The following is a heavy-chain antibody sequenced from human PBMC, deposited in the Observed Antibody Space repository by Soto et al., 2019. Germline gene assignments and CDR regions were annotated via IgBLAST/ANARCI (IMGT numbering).Heavy chain of an antibody. CDR3: ARAPRGQFYGSETYNNRWLDP. V-gene: IGHV4-34*01. Sequence: SETLSLTCAVYGGPLSGHYWSWIRQSPGKGLEWIGEVSHSGGTNYNPSLKNRVTISIDTSKNQFSLRLSSVTAADTATYYCARAPRGQFYGSETYNNRWLDPWGQGMLVTVSS. J-gene: IGHJ5*02. D-gene: IGHD3-10*01. CDR2: VSHSGGT. CDR1: GGPLSGHY.